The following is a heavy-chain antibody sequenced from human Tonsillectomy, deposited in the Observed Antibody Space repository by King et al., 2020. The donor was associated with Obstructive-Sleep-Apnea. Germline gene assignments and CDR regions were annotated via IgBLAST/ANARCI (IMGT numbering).Heavy chain of an antibody. J-gene: IGHJ4*02. D-gene: IGHD5-18*01. CDR2: IWYDGRNK. Sequence: QLVQSGGGVVQPGRSLRLSCAASGFTFSSYGMHWVRQAPGKGLEWVAVIWYDGRNKYYADSVKGRFTISRDNSKNTLYLQMNSLRAEDTAVYYCAKGGIQLWFYFDYWGQGTLVTVSS. V-gene: IGHV3-33*06. CDR1: GFTFSSYG. CDR3: AKGGIQLWFYFDY.